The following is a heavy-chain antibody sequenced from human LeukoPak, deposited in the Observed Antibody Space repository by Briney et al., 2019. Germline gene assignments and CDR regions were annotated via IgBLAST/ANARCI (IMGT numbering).Heavy chain of an antibody. CDR2: ILYDGSNK. Sequence: GGSLRLSCAASGFTFSRYGMHWVRQAPGKGLEWVAVILYDGSNKDYADSVKGRFTIPRDNSKNTLFLQMNSLRAEDTAIYYCAKGLCSGGSCGPIDYWGQGTRVTVSS. J-gene: IGHJ4*02. D-gene: IGHD2-15*01. CDR3: AKGLCSGGSCGPIDY. V-gene: IGHV3-33*05. CDR1: GFTFSRYG.